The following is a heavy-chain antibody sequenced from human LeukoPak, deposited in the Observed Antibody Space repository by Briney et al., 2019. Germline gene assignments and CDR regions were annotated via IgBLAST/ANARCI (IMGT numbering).Heavy chain of an antibody. Sequence: GASVKVSCKASGGTFTSYVISWGRQAPGQGLEWMGGIIPICGRAHYAQKFQGRVTITADESTSTVYMEMSSLRSEHTAMYYCAKEGDTALVTGYFDLWGRGTLVTVSS. V-gene: IGHV1-69*01. CDR3: AKEGDTALVTGYFDL. D-gene: IGHD5-18*01. CDR1: GGTFTSYV. J-gene: IGHJ2*01. CDR2: IIPICGRA.